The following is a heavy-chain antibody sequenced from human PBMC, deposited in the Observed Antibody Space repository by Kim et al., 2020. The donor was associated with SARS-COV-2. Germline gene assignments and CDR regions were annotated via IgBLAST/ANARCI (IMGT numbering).Heavy chain of an antibody. CDR1: GGSISSGDYY. CDR3: ARVPPRYCSSTSCPLGED. D-gene: IGHD2-2*01. Sequence: SETLSLTCTVSGGSISSGDYYWSWIRQPPGKGLEWIGYIYYSGSTYYNPSLKSRVPISLDTSKNQFSLKLSSVPAADTAVYYCARVPPRYCSSTSCPLGEDWGQGKRVTVSS. J-gene: IGHJ4*02. V-gene: IGHV4-30-4*01. CDR2: IYYSGST.